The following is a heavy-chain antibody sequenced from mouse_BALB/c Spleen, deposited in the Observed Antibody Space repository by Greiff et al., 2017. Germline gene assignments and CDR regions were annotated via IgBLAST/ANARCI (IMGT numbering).Heavy chain of an antibody. Sequence: EVQLVESGGGLVQPGGSRKLSCAASGFTFSSFGMHWVRQAPEKGLEWVAYISSGSSTIYYADTVKGRFTISRDNPKNTLFLQMTSLRSEDTAMYYCARSRGYYSDYWGQGTTLTVSS. CDR2: ISSGSSTI. J-gene: IGHJ2*01. D-gene: IGHD2-2*01. CDR3: ARSRGYYSDY. V-gene: IGHV5-17*02. CDR1: GFTFSSFG.